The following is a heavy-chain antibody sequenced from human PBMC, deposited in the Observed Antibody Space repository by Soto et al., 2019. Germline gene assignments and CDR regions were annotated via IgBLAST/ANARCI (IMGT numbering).Heavy chain of an antibody. V-gene: IGHV1-69*01. J-gene: IGHJ6*02. Sequence: QVQLVQSGAEVKKPGSSVKVSCKASGGTFSTYAISWVRQAPGQGLEWMGGVLPIFGTTKSSQRFQDRVTFTADESTSTDYMELSSLRSDDTAVYYCARKYQVLHGAADYDYGMDVWGQGTTVTVSS. D-gene: IGHD2-2*01. CDR2: VLPIFGTT. CDR1: GGTFSTYA. CDR3: ARKYQVLHGAADYDYGMDV.